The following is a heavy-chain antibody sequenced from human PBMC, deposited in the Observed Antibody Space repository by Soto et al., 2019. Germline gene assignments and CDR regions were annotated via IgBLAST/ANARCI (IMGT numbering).Heavy chain of an antibody. V-gene: IGHV5-51*01. CDR3: ARRSTSAPKDY. CDR2: IYPGDSDT. D-gene: IGHD6-13*01. J-gene: IGHJ4*01. Sequence: VPLRVWCRGSGYRCTTYWIAWVRQMPGKGLEWVGIIYPGDSDTRYSPSFEGHVTISVDKSISTAFLQWNSLKASDNAIYYCARRSTSAPKDYWGQGTQVTVSS. CDR1: GYRCTTYW.